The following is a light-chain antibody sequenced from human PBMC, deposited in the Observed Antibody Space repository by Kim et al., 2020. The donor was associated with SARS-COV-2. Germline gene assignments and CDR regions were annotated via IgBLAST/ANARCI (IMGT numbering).Light chain of an antibody. Sequence: GQRVTISCPGSTSNIESNYVYWCQQLPGTAPKLLIYTNNQRPSGVPDRFSGSKSGTSASLAIGGLRSEDEADYHCATWDDRLSGPVFGGGTQLTVL. CDR2: TNN. V-gene: IGLV1-47*01. CDR1: TSNIESNY. CDR3: ATWDDRLSGPV. J-gene: IGLJ3*02.